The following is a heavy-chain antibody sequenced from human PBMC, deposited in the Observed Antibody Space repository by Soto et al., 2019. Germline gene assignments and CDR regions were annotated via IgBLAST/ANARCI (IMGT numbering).Heavy chain of an antibody. D-gene: IGHD3-22*01. V-gene: IGHV5-10-1*01. CDR3: ARQVVIEYYYGMDV. CDR1: RYSFTSYW. CDR2: IDPSDSYT. J-gene: IGHJ6*02. Sequence: PGESLKISCKGSRYSFTSYWISWVRQMPGKGLEWMGRIDPSDSYTNYSPSFQGHVTISADKSISTAYLQWSSLKASDTAMYYCARQVVIEYYYGMDVWGQGTTVTVSS.